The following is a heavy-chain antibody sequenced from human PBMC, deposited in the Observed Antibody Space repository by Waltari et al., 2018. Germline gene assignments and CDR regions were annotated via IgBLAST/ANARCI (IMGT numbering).Heavy chain of an antibody. CDR2: ISWNSGSI. Sequence: EVQLVESGGGLVQPGRSLRLSCSASGFTFYVSAMHWVRQAPGEGLEWVSGISWNSGSIGYADSVKGRFTISRDNAKNSLYLQMNSLRAEDTALYYCAKDIYSSGWSNWFDPWGQGTLVTVSS. CDR3: AKDIYSSGWSNWFDP. D-gene: IGHD6-19*01. V-gene: IGHV3-9*01. CDR1: GFTFYVSA. J-gene: IGHJ5*02.